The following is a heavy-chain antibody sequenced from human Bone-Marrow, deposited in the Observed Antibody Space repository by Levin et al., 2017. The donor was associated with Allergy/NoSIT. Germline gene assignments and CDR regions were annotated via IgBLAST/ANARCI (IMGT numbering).Heavy chain of an antibody. CDR2: LNEDGSIT. D-gene: IGHD4-23*01. V-gene: IGHV3-74*01. J-gene: IGHJ4*02. CDR3: TRDIGGKGAY. CDR1: GFTFGTSW. Sequence: LSLTCAASGFTFGTSWMHWVRQVPGKGLVWVARLNEDGSITNHADSVKGRFSIYRDNAKNTLYLQMNSLRVEDTAVYFCTRDIGGKGAYWGQGTLVTVSS.